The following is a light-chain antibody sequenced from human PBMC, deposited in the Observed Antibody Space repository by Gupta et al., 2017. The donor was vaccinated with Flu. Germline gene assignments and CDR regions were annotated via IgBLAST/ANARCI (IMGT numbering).Light chain of an antibody. J-gene: IGKJ4*01. V-gene: IGKV3-20*01. CDR1: QSVDSSF. Sequence: IVLTQSPGTLSLSPGERVILSCRASQSVDSSFLAWYQQKLGQAPRLLIYGASSRVTGIPDRFSGSGSGSDFTLTISRLEPEDFAVYYCQQYSSSPCFGGGTKVEIK. CDR2: GAS. CDR3: QQYSSSPC.